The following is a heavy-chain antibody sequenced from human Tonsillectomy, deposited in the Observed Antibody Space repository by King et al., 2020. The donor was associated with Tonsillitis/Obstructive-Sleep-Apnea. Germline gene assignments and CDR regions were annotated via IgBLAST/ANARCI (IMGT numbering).Heavy chain of an antibody. V-gene: IGHV4-59*01. CDR2: IYDSGST. CDR1: GGSISRYY. J-gene: IGHJ3*02. CDR3: ARDMVLEAGGDAFDI. D-gene: IGHD2-8*01. Sequence: VQLQESGPGLVKPPETLSLTCTVSGGSISRYYWSWIRQPPGKGLEWIGYIYDSGSTNYNPSLKSRVTISVDTSKNQFSLKLTSVTAADTAVYYCARDMVLEAGGDAFDIWGQGTMVTVSS.